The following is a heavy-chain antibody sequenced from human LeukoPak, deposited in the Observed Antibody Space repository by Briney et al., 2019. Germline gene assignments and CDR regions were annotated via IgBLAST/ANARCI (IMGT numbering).Heavy chain of an antibody. Sequence: PSETLSLTCTVSGGSIRGYYWSWIRQPPGKGLEWIGHIYYSGSTNYNPSLKRRVTISVDTSKNQFSLKLSSVTAADTAVYYCARHRDMFDYWGQGTLVTVPS. CDR1: GGSIRGYY. J-gene: IGHJ4*02. V-gene: IGHV4-59*08. D-gene: IGHD2-15*01. CDR3: ARHRDMFDY. CDR2: IYYSGST.